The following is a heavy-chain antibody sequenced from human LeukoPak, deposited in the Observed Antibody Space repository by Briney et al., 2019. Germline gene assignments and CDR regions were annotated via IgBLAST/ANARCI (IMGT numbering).Heavy chain of an antibody. CDR3: ETSGYFPINAFDY. D-gene: IGHD3-22*01. Sequence: GGSLRLSCAASGFTFSSYSMNWVRQAPGKGLEWVSSISSSSSYIYYADSVKGRFTISRDNAKNSLYLQMNSLRAEDTAVYYCETSGYFPINAFDYWGQGTLVTVSS. V-gene: IGHV3-21*01. CDR2: ISSSSSYI. CDR1: GFTFSSYS. J-gene: IGHJ4*02.